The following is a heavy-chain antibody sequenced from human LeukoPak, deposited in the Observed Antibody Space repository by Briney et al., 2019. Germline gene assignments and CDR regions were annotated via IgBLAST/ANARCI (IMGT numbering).Heavy chain of an antibody. CDR1: GFTFSSYW. J-gene: IGHJ4*02. V-gene: IGHV3-74*01. D-gene: IGHD3-22*01. CDR2: INSDGSST. CDR3: AGNAYYYDSSGYFPSDY. Sequence: GGSLRLSCAASGFTFSSYWMHWVRHAPGKGLVWVSRINSDGSSTSYADSVKGRFTISRDNAKNTLYLQMNSLRAEDTAVYYCAGNAYYYDSSGYFPSDYWGQGTLVTVSS.